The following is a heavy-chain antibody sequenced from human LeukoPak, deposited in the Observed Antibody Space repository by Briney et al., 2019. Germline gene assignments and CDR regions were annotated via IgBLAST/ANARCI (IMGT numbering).Heavy chain of an antibody. J-gene: IGHJ6*02. CDR3: ARDPQSGYCSSTSCLGMDV. V-gene: IGHV3-30*04. Sequence: GGSLRLSCAASGFTFSSHAMHWVRQAPGKGLEWVAVISYDGSNKYYADSVKGRFTISRDNSKNILYLQMNSLRPEDTTVYYCARDPQSGYCSSTSCLGMDVWGQGTTVTVSS. D-gene: IGHD2-2*01. CDR1: GFTFSSHA. CDR2: ISYDGSNK.